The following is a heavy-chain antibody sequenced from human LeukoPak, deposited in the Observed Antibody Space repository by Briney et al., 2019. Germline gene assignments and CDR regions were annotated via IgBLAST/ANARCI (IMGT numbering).Heavy chain of an antibody. D-gene: IGHD1-26*01. Sequence: PSETLSLICTVSGGSISSGGYYWSWIRQPPGKGLEWIGYIYHSGSTYYNPSLKSRVTISVDRSKNQFSLKLSSVTAADTAVYYCARDQGSYYYNYWGQGTLVTVSS. J-gene: IGHJ4*02. V-gene: IGHV4-30-2*01. CDR3: ARDQGSYYYNY. CDR2: IYHSGST. CDR1: GGSISSGGYY.